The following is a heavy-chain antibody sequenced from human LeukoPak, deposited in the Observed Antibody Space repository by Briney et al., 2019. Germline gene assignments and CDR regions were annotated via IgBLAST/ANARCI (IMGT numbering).Heavy chain of an antibody. CDR3: ARDLSGVTGYTYGRGIDY. Sequence: LPGGSLRLSCAASGFTFSSYWMSWVRQAPGKGLEWVANIKKDGSEKYYVDSVKGRFTISRDNAKTSLYLQMNSLRAEDTAVYYCARDLSGVTGYTYGRGIDYWGQGTLVTVSS. J-gene: IGHJ4*02. D-gene: IGHD5-18*01. CDR2: IKKDGSEK. CDR1: GFTFSSYW. V-gene: IGHV3-7*01.